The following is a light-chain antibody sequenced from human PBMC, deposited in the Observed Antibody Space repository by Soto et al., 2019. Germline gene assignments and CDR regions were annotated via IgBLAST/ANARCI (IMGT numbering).Light chain of an antibody. V-gene: IGKV3D-20*02. CDR2: GAS. Sequence: IVLPQSPGTLSFSPGERATLSCRASQSISSSYLAWYQQKPGQAPRLLIYGASSRATGIPDRFSGSGSGTDFTLTISRLEPEDFAVYYCQHRSNWPPRITFGQGTRLEIK. J-gene: IGKJ5*01. CDR1: QSISSSY. CDR3: QHRSNWPPRIT.